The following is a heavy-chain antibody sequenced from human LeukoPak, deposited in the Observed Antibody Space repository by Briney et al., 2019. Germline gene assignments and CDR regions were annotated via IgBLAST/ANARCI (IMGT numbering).Heavy chain of an antibody. V-gene: IGHV1-18*04. CDR3: ADPKAYSRRECWYFDH. Sequence: GASVKVSCKASGYTFTSYCIRWVRQAPGQGLEWMGWINAYNGNTNYAQKFQGRVTMTTDTSTSTAYMELRGLRSDDTAVYYCADPKAYSRRECWYFDHWGRGTLVTVSS. D-gene: IGHD6-13*01. CDR2: INAYNGNT. J-gene: IGHJ2*01. CDR1: GYTFTSYC.